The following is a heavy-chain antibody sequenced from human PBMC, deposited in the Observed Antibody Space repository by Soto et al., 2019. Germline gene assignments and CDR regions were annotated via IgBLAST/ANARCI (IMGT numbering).Heavy chain of an antibody. CDR1: GYTFTSYD. V-gene: IGHV1-8*01. CDR3: ARYCISTSCYELGSFDY. CDR2: MNPNSGNT. J-gene: IGHJ4*02. Sequence: ASVKVSCKASGYTFTSYDINWVRQATGQGLEWMGWMNPNSGNTGYAQKFQGRVTMTRNTSISTADMELSSLRSEDTAVYYCARYCISTSCYELGSFDYWGQGTLVTVSS. D-gene: IGHD2-2*01.